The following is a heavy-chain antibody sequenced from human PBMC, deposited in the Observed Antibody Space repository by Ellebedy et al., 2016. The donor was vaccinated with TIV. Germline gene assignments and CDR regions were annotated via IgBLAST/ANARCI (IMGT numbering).Heavy chain of an antibody. Sequence: SETLSLTXTVSGGSISSSSYYWGWIRQPPGKGLEWIGSIYYTGSTYYNPSLKSRFTISLDRSKNQFSLKLSSVTAADTAVYYCARGGTDYGDYNYAMDVWGQGTPVTVSS. J-gene: IGHJ6*02. CDR1: GGSISSSSYY. D-gene: IGHD4-17*01. CDR3: ARGGTDYGDYNYAMDV. V-gene: IGHV4-39*07. CDR2: IYYTGST.